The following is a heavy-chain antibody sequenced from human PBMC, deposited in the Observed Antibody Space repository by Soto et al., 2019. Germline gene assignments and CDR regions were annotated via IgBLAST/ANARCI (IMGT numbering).Heavy chain of an antibody. V-gene: IGHV5-51*01. D-gene: IGHD2-15*01. CDR1: GYSFTSYW. CDR3: ARLNCSGGRCYYYYYGMDV. Sequence: GESLKISCKGSGYSFTSYWIGWVRQMPGKGLEWMGIIYPGDSDTRYSPSFQGQVTISADKSISTAYLQWSSLKASDTAMYYCARLNCSGGRCYYYYYGMDVWGQGTTVTVYS. CDR2: IYPGDSDT. J-gene: IGHJ6*02.